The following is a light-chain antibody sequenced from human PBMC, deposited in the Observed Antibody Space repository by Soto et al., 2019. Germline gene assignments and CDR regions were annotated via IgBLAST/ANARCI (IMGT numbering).Light chain of an antibody. CDR2: AAS. CDR1: QGISSW. CDR3: QQYDTYPWT. J-gene: IGKJ1*01. Sequence: DIQMTQSPSSLSASVGERVTITCRASQGISSWLAWYQQKPEKAPKSLIYAASGLHTGDPSRFSGSGAGTDFTFTIGGLQPEDFATYYCQQYDTYPWTVGQGTKVELK. V-gene: IGKV1D-16*01.